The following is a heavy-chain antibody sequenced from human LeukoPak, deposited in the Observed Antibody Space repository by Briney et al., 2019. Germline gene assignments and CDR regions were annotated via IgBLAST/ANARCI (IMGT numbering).Heavy chain of an antibody. D-gene: IGHD3-22*01. J-gene: IGHJ4*02. V-gene: IGHV1-2*02. CDR1: GYTFTGYY. CDR2: INPNSGGT. CDR3: AGATYYYDSSGYYPLDY. Sequence: GASVKVSCKASGYTFTGYYMHWVRQAPGQGLEWMGWINPNSGGTNYAQKFQGRVTMTRDTSISTAYMELSRLGSDDTAVYYCAGATYYYDSSGYYPLDYWGQGTLVTVSS.